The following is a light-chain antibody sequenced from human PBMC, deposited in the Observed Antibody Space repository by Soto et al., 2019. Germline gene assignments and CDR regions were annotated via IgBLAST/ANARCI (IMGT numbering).Light chain of an antibody. CDR3: AAWDDTLNGPV. Sequence: QTVVTQPPSASGTPGQRVTISCSGSSSNIGSNPVNWYQQFPGTAPKLLMYSNNQRSSGVPDRFSGSRSGTSASLAISGLQSEDEADYYCAAWDDTLNGPVFGGGNQLTFL. V-gene: IGLV1-44*01. CDR2: SNN. J-gene: IGLJ7*01. CDR1: SSNIGSNP.